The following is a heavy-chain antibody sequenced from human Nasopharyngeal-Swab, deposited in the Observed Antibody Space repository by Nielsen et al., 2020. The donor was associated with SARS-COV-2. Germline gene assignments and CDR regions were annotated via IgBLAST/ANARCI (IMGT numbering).Heavy chain of an antibody. CDR2: ISGTAGTI. CDR1: GFTLSNYE. D-gene: IGHD3-22*01. V-gene: IGHV3-48*03. CDR3: TKATSLYYYDSSGYRPWYCDY. J-gene: IGHJ4*02. Sequence: GGSLRLSCAASGFTLSNYEMNWVRQAPGKGLEWLSYISGTAGTISYADSVKGRFTISRDNAKKSLYLQMNSLRPEDTALYYCTKATSLYYYDSSGYRPWYCDYWGQGTLVTVSS.